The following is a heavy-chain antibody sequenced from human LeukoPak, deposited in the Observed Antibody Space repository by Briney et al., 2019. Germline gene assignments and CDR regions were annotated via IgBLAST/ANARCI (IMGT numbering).Heavy chain of an antibody. CDR2: MNPHSGNT. CDR1: GYTFTFYD. CDR3: ARGRRDVFDI. Sequence: ASVKVSCKASGYTFTFYDIQWVRQAAGQGLEWMGWMNPHSGNTGYAQKFLGRITLTRNTSTSMAYMELTSLKSEDTAVYYCARGRRDVFDIWGQGTTVTVS. J-gene: IGHJ3*02. V-gene: IGHV1-8*03.